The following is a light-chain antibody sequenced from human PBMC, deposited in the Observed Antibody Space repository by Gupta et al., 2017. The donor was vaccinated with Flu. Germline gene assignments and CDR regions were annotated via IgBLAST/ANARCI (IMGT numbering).Light chain of an antibody. J-gene: IGKJ4*01. V-gene: IGKV3-11*01. CDR3: QQRSHWPPFT. CDR1: HSISNF. Sequence: EIVLTQSPATLSLSPGERVTLFCRASHSISNFLAWYQHKPGQAPRLLIYDASNRAAGIPARFSGSGSGTDFTLTISSLEPEDSAVYYCQQRSHWPPFTFGGGTKVEIK. CDR2: DAS.